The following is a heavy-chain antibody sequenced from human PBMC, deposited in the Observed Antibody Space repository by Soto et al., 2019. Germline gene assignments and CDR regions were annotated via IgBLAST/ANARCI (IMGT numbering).Heavy chain of an antibody. CDR3: ARRGAAPGSFYYYYYGMDV. J-gene: IGHJ6*02. CDR1: GYTFTSYY. CDR2: INPSGGST. D-gene: IGHD6-6*01. V-gene: IGHV1-46*01. Sequence: ASVKVSCKASGYTFTSYYMHWVRQAPGQGLEWMGIINPSGGSTSYAQKFQGRVTMTRDTSTSTVYMELSSLRSEDTAVYYCARRGAAPGSFYYYYYGMDVWGQGTTVTVSS.